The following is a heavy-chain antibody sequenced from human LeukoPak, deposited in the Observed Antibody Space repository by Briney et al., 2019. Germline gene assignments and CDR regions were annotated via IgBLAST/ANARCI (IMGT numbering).Heavy chain of an antibody. V-gene: IGHV3-21*01. Sequence: GGSLRLSCAASGFTFSSYSMNWVRQAPGKGLEWVSSISSSSSYIYYADSVKGRFTISRDNAKNSLYLQMNSLRAEDTAVYYCARDPSPYYYDSSGSNVRVAFDIWGQGTMVTVSS. D-gene: IGHD3-22*01. CDR2: ISSSSSYI. CDR3: ARDPSPYYYDSSGSNVRVAFDI. J-gene: IGHJ3*02. CDR1: GFTFSSYS.